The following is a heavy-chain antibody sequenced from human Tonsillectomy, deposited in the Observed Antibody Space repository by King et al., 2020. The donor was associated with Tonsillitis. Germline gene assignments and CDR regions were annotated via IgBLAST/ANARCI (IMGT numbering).Heavy chain of an antibody. Sequence: VQLVESGGGLVQPGGSLRLSCAASGFTFSNYAMNWVRQAPGKGLEWVSALSGSGAGTYYADSVKGRFTISRDNSKNTLYLQMNSLRAEDTAIYYCAKDTTAYPLIFDYWGQGTLVTVSS. CDR1: GFTFSNYA. J-gene: IGHJ4*02. V-gene: IGHV3-23*04. CDR2: LSGSGAGT. D-gene: IGHD2/OR15-2a*01. CDR3: AKDTTAYPLIFDY.